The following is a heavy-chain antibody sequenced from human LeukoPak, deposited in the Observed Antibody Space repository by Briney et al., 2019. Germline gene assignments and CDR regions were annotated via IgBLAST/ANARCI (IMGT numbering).Heavy chain of an antibody. D-gene: IGHD4-23*01. CDR2: IFYTGFT. Sequence: SETLSLTCTVSDGSTSGSYWSWIRQSPGKGLEWIGYIFYTGFTHYNPSLESRVTISVDTSKKQFSLRLNSVTAADTAVYYCARDGNGGNSWGWFDPWGQGTLVTVSS. CDR1: DGSTSGSY. V-gene: IGHV4-59*01. CDR3: ARDGNGGNSWGWFDP. J-gene: IGHJ5*02.